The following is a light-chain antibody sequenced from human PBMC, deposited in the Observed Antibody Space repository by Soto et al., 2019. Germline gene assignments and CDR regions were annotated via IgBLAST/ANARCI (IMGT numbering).Light chain of an antibody. CDR3: QQRSNWPPWT. CDR2: GAS. CDR1: QSVSSF. V-gene: IGKV3-11*01. J-gene: IGKJ1*01. Sequence: PGERAPLTCRASQSVSSFLAWYQQKPGQAPRLLIYGASIRATGIPARFSGSGSGTDFTLTISSLEPEDFAVYYCQQRSNWPPWTFGQGTKVEIK.